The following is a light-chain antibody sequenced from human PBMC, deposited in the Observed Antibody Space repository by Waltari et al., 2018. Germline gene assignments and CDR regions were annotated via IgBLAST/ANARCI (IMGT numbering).Light chain of an antibody. CDR1: QAIRND. J-gene: IGKJ2*01. Sequence: AIQMTQSPSSLSVSVAATVPITCRASQAIRNDLGWYQQTPGRAPKLLIFAASSLQSGVPSRFSGSGSGTDFTLTITSLQPEDFATYYCLQDYNYPYTFGRGTKLEIK. V-gene: IGKV1-6*01. CDR3: LQDYNYPYT. CDR2: AAS.